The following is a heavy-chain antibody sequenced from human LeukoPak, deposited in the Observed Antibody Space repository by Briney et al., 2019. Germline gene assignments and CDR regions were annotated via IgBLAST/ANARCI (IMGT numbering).Heavy chain of an antibody. D-gene: IGHD2-2*01. CDR1: GFTFSSYW. CDR2: IKQDGSEK. V-gene: IGHV3-7*01. Sequence: AGGSLRLSCAASGFTFSSYWMSWVRQAPGKGLEWVANIKQDGSEKYYVDSVKGRFTISRDNAKNSLYLQMNSLRAEDTAVYYCARGVVVVPAAMYYYYMDVWGKGTTVTVSS. J-gene: IGHJ6*03. CDR3: ARGVVVVPAAMYYYYMDV.